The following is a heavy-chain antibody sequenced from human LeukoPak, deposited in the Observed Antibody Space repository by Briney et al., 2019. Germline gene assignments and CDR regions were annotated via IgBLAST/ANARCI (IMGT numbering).Heavy chain of an antibody. CDR3: ARGPYYDFWSGYKGYYYYYGMDV. CDR1: GGSFSVYY. CDR2: INHSGST. D-gene: IGHD3-3*01. Sequence: PSETLSLTCAVYGGSFSVYYWSWIRQPPGKGLEWIGEINHSGSTNYNPSLKSRVTISVDTSKNQFSLKLSSVTAADTAVYYCARGPYYDFWSGYKGYYYYYGMDVWGQGTTVTVSS. J-gene: IGHJ6*02. V-gene: IGHV4-34*01.